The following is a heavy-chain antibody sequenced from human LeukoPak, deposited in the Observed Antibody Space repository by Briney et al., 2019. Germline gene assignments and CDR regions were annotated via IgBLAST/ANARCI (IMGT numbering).Heavy chain of an antibody. J-gene: IGHJ4*02. CDR1: GDSFSTDW. CDR2: IYPGDSHT. D-gene: IGHD5-12*01. V-gene: IGHV5-51*01. CDR3: ARRRYSFGQTEYFDF. Sequence: GESLKISCRASGDSFSTDWIGWVRQMPRKGLEWMGVIYPGDSHTTDSPSFQGQVTMSVDKSISTAFLRWNSLKASDSAMYYCARRRYSFGQTEYFDFWGQGTLVTVSS.